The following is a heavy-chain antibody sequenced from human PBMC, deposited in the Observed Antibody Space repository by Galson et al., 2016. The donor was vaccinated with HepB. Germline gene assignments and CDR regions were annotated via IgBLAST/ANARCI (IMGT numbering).Heavy chain of an antibody. D-gene: IGHD6-13*01. V-gene: IGHV3-48*03. CDR2: ISYTNAV. Sequence: SLRLSCAASGFTFSRYEFNRVRQAPGKGLEWVSHISYTNAVSYAASVKGRFTISRDNDGDSLFLEMRGLRVEDTAVYYCVRGMSNSWYAYKRSYYYSMELWGRGTSIIVSS. CDR3: VRGMSNSWYAYKRSYYYSMEL. CDR1: GFTFSRYE. J-gene: IGHJ6*02.